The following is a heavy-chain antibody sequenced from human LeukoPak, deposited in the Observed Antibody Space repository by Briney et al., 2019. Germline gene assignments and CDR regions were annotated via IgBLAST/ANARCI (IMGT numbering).Heavy chain of an antibody. CDR2: IRSKAYGGTT. Sequence: GGSLRLSCTASGFTFGDYAMSWFRQAPGKGLEWVGFIRSKAYGGTTEYAASVKGRFTISRDDSKSIAYLQMNSLKTEDTAVYYCTRDDSSGYYYGHTPPGFDYWGQGTLVTVSS. J-gene: IGHJ4*02. V-gene: IGHV3-49*03. CDR3: TRDDSSGYYYGHTPPGFDY. CDR1: GFTFGDYA. D-gene: IGHD3-22*01.